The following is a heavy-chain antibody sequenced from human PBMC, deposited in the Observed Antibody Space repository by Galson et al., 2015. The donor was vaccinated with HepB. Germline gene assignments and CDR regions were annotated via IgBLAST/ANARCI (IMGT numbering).Heavy chain of an antibody. CDR2: IIPLFGTA. V-gene: IGHV1-69*13. J-gene: IGHJ3*02. Sequence: SVKVSCKAFGGTFSSYAISWVRQAPGQGLEWMGGIIPLFGTANYAQGYQGRVTITADESTSTAYMELSNLRSEDTAVYYCARAGEMATTPYPFDIWGQGTMLIVSS. D-gene: IGHD5-24*01. CDR1: GGTFSSYA. CDR3: ARAGEMATTPYPFDI.